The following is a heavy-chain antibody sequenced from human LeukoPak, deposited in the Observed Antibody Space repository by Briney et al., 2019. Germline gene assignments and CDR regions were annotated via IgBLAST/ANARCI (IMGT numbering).Heavy chain of an antibody. Sequence: SETLSLTCTVSGGSINSYYWSWIRQPPGRGLEWVGSIHYSGSTSYNPSLRSRVTISVDKSKNQFFLKLSSVTATDTAVYYCARGSAGWYGHFDYWGQGTLVTVSS. D-gene: IGHD6-19*01. CDR1: GGSINSYY. J-gene: IGHJ4*02. CDR3: ARGSAGWYGHFDY. V-gene: IGHV4-59*01. CDR2: IHYSGST.